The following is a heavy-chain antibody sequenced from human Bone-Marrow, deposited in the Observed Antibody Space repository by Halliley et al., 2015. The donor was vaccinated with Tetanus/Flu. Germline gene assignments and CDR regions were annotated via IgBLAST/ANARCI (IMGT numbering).Heavy chain of an antibody. J-gene: IGHJ4*02. Sequence: VGLVSGIRPGGGATYYGDSVKGRFTISRDNTKNTVYLQRSSLKAEDRAVYYCARDRSYIAFDYWGRGILVTVSS. D-gene: IGHD5-12*01. V-gene: IGHV3-23*01. CDR3: ARDRSYIAFDY. CDR2: IRPGGGAT.